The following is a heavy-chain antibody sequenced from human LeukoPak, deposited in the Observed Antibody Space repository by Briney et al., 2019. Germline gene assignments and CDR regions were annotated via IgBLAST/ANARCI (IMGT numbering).Heavy chain of an antibody. CDR1: GGSISSGSYY. CDR2: IYTSGST. CDR3: ARGHYDFWSGYYLAVDY. V-gene: IGHV4-61*02. D-gene: IGHD3-3*01. J-gene: IGHJ4*02. Sequence: PLQTLSLTCTVSGGSISSGSYYWSWIRQPAGKGLEWIGRIYTSGSTNYNPSLKSRVTISVDTSKNQFSLKLSSVTAADTAVYYCARGHYDFWSGYYLAVDYWGQGTLVTVSS.